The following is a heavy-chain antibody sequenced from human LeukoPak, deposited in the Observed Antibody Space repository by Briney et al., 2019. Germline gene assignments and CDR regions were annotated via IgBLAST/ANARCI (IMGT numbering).Heavy chain of an antibody. D-gene: IGHD2-15*01. J-gene: IGHJ6*03. Sequence: KSGGSLRLSCAASGFTLTSYSMNWVRQAPGKGLEWVSSIGSSSSYIYYADSVKGRFTISRDNAKNSLYLQMNSLRAEDTAVYYCARTERPARYEAILSHMDVWGKGTTVTVSS. CDR3: ARTERPARYEAILSHMDV. CDR1: GFTLTSYS. V-gene: IGHV3-21*01. CDR2: IGSSSSYI.